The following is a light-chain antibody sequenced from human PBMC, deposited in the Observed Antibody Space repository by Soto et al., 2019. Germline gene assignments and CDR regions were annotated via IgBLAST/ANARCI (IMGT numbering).Light chain of an antibody. CDR1: QSVSDN. Sequence: ETVMTQSPATLSVSPGERATLSCRASQSVSDNLAWYQRKPGQAPRLLIYGASARATGIPAGFSGSGSGTEFTLTISSLQSEDFAVYYXQQYNDWPLTFGGGTKVEIK. J-gene: IGKJ4*01. CDR2: GAS. V-gene: IGKV3-15*01. CDR3: QQYNDWPLT.